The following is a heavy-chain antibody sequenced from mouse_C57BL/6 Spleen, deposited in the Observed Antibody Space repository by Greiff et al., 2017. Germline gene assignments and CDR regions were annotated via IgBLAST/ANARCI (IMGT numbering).Heavy chain of an antibody. CDR1: GYTFTGYW. D-gene: IGHD4-1*01. CDR2: ILPGDGST. Sequence: QVQLQQSGAELMKPGASVKLSCKATGYTFTGYWIEWVKQRPGHGLEWIGEILPGDGSTNYNEKFKGKAPFTADTSSNTAYMQLSSLTTDDSALYSFARTNWDGPPGPGGQGTLVTVSA. CDR3: ARTNWDGPPGP. J-gene: IGHJ3*01. V-gene: IGHV1-9*01.